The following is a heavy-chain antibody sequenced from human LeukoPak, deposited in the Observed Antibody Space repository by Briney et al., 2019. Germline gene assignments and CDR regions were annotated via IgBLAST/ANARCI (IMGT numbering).Heavy chain of an antibody. V-gene: IGHV3-21*01. CDR1: GFTLSSYS. D-gene: IGHD2-2*01. CDR3: ARGEYPAGFYYYYYMDV. J-gene: IGHJ6*03. Sequence: GGSLRLSCAASGFTLSSYSMNWVRQAPGKGLEWVSSISSSSSYIYYADSVKGRFTISRDNAKNSLYLQMNSLRAEDTAVYYCARGEYPAGFYYYYYMDVWGKGTTVTVSS. CDR2: ISSSSSYI.